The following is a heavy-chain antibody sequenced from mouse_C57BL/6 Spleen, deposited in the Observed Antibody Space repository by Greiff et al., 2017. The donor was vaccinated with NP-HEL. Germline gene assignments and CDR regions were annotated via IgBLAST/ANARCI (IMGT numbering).Heavy chain of an antibody. Sequence: EVKLMESGGDLVKPGGSLKLSCAASGFTFSSYGMSWVRQTPDKRLEWVATISSGGSYTYYPDSVKGRFTISRDNAKNTLYLQMSSLKSEDTAMYYCARHESSGSFAYWGQGTLVTVSA. J-gene: IGHJ3*01. V-gene: IGHV5-6*01. CDR2: ISSGGSYT. CDR3: ARHESSGSFAY. CDR1: GFTFSSYG. D-gene: IGHD3-2*02.